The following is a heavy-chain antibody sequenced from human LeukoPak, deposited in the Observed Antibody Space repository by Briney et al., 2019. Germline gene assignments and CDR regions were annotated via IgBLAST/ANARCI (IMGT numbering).Heavy chain of an antibody. CDR3: ARRVAAAGPYGY. CDR1: GGSFSGYY. V-gene: IGHV4-34*01. D-gene: IGHD6-13*01. CDR2: INHSGST. Sequence: SETLSLTCAVYGGSFSGYYWSWIRQPPGKGLEWIGEINHSGSTNYNPSLKSRATISVDTSKNQFSLKLSSVTTADTAVYYCARRVAAAGPYGYWGQGTLVTVPS. J-gene: IGHJ4*02.